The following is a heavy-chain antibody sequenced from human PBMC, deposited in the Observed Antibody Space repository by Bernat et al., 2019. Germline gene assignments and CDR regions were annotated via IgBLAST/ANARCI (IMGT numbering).Heavy chain of an antibody. CDR3: ATPWRDTYYYGSSGYYGWDAFDT. CDR2: VYSSGST. V-gene: IGHV4-39*01. J-gene: IGHJ3*02. CDR1: AGSISSHNYF. D-gene: IGHD3-22*01. Sequence: QLQLQESGPGLVKPSETLSLTCTVSAGSISSHNYFWGWIREPPGKWLEWIGSVYSSGSTYYNPSLKGRVTISVDTSKNQYSLKLTSVTAADTAVYYCATPWRDTYYYGSSGYYGWDAFDTWGEGTMVTVSS.